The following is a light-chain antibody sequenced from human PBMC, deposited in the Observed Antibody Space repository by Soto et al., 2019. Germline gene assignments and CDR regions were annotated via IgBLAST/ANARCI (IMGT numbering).Light chain of an antibody. J-gene: IGKJ1*01. Sequence: ETQMTQYPSAVCGAGEERGTISCRASQSISSWLAWYQQKPGKAPKLLIFDASSLESGVPSRFSGSGSGTEFTLTISSLLPDDPASYYRQQYNRHLRTFGEGTKVDIK. CDR2: DAS. CDR1: QSISSW. CDR3: QQYNRHLRT. V-gene: IGKV1-5*01.